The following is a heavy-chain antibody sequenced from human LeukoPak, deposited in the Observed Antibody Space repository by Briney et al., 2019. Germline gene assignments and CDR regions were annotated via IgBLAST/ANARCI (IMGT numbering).Heavy chain of an antibody. D-gene: IGHD3-3*01. CDR3: ASHDFWSGYYAFDI. V-gene: IGHV4-4*07. CDR2: IYTSGST. J-gene: IGHJ3*02. Sequence: SETLSLTCTVSGGSISSYYWSWIRQPAGKGLEWIGRIYTSGSTNYNPSLKSRVTMSVDTSKNQFSLKLSSVTAADTAVYYCASHDFWSGYYAFDIWGQGTMVTVSS. CDR1: GGSISSYY.